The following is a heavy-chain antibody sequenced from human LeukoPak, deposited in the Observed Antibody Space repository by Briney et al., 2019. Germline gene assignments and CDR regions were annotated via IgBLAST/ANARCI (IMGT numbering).Heavy chain of an antibody. J-gene: IGHJ5*02. CDR3: ARNLVPYFGELDP. Sequence: SETLSLTCTVSGGSLSSYYWSWIRQPPGKGLEWIGYIYYSGSTNYNPSLKSRVTISVDTSKNQFSLKLSSVTAADTAVYYCARNLVPYFGELDPWGRGTLVTVSS. CDR1: GGSLSSYY. CDR2: IYYSGST. V-gene: IGHV4-59*01. D-gene: IGHD3-10*01.